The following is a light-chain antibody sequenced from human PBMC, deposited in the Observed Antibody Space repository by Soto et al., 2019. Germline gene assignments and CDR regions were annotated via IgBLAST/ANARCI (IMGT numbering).Light chain of an antibody. V-gene: IGKV1-39*01. CDR3: QQSYSSLYT. CDR1: QSVNNY. Sequence: DIQVTQSPSSLSASVGDRVTVTCRTSQSVNNYLNWYQQKPGRAPKLLIYASTNLQSGVPTRFSGSGFGTYFSLTISSPQPEDFATYYCQQSYSSLYTFGQGTKLEIK. CDR2: AST. J-gene: IGKJ2*01.